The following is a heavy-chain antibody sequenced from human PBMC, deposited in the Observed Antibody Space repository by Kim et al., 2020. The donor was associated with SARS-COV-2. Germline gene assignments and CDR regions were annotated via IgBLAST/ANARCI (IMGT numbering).Heavy chain of an antibody. J-gene: IGHJ6*02. V-gene: IGHV1-8*01. CDR2: MNPNSGNT. D-gene: IGHD3-22*01. CDR1: GYTFTSYD. Sequence: ASVKVSCKASGYTFTSYDINWVRQATGQGLEWMGWMNPNSGNTGYAQKFQGRFTMTRNTSISTAYMELSSLRSEDTAVYYCARSGYNMIVVVITPYYYYGMDVWGQGTTVTVSS. CDR3: ARSGYNMIVVVITPYYYYGMDV.